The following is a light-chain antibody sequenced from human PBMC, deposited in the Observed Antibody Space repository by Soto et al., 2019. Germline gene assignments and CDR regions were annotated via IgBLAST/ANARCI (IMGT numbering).Light chain of an antibody. CDR3: QQLNSFPIT. CDR1: QGISTY. Sequence: IQLTQSPSSLSASVEDRVTITCRASQGISTYLAWYQQKPGKAPELLIYAASTLQSGVPSRFSGSGSGTDFTLTISSLQPEDFATYYCQQLNSFPITFGQGTRLEIK. V-gene: IGKV1-9*01. J-gene: IGKJ5*01. CDR2: AAS.